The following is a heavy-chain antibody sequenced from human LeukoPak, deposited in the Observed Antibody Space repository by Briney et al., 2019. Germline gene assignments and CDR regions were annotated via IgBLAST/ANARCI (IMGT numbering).Heavy chain of an antibody. D-gene: IGHD3-22*01. CDR3: ARDRVDYYYDSSGYYSWDY. V-gene: IGHV7-4-1*02. CDR1: GYTFTSYG. Sequence: ASVKVSCKASGYTFTSYGISWVRQAPGQGLEWMGWINTNTGNPTYAQGFTGRFVFSLDTSVSTAYLQISSLKAEDTAVYYCARDRVDYYYDSSGYYSWDYWGQGTLVTVSS. J-gene: IGHJ4*02. CDR2: INTNTGNP.